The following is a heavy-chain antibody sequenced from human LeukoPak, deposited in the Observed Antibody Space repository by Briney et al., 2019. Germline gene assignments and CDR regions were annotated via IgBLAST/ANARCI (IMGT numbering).Heavy chain of an antibody. CDR2: ISGSGSSI. CDR1: GFTFSSNN. J-gene: IGHJ5*01. CDR3: ARDGWGSGYYPNWFDS. V-gene: IGHV3-48*01. D-gene: IGHD3-22*01. Sequence: PGGSLRLSCAASGFTFSSNNMNWVRQAPGKGLEWLSFISGSGSSIYYADSVKGRFTISRNNAKNSLYLQMNSLRAEDTAVYYCARDGWGSGYYPNWFDSWGQGTLVTVSS.